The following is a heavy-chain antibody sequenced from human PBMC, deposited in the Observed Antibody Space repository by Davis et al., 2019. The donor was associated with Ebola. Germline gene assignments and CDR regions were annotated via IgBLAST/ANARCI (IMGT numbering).Heavy chain of an antibody. Sequence: PSETLSLTCTVSGGSISSGSYYWSWIRQPPGKGLEWIGYIYYSGSTYYNPSLKSRFTLSVDTSKNQFSLKLTSVTAAETAVYYCAGGVGATLDWFDPWGQGTLVTVSS. J-gene: IGHJ5*02. CDR3: AGGVGATLDWFDP. D-gene: IGHD1-26*01. CDR2: IYYSGST. V-gene: IGHV4-61*01. CDR1: GGSISSGSYY.